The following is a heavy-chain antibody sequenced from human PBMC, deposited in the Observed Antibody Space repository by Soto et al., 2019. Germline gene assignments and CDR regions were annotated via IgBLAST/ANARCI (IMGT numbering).Heavy chain of an antibody. Sequence: PGGSLKLSCAASGLTFSSYGMHWVRQAPGKVFEWVAVIWYDGSNKYYADSVKGRFTISRDNSKNTLYLQMNSLRAEDTAVYYCARDGLKIAAHGFDPWGQGTLVNVSS. CDR3: ARDGLKIAAHGFDP. J-gene: IGHJ5*02. V-gene: IGHV3-33*01. CDR1: GLTFSSYG. CDR2: IWYDGSNK. D-gene: IGHD6-6*01.